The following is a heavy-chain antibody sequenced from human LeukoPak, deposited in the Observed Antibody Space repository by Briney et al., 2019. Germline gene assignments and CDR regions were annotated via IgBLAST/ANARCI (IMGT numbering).Heavy chain of an antibody. Sequence: PGGSLRPSCAASGFTVSSNYMSWVRQAPGEGLEWVSVIYSGGSTYYADSVKGRFTISRDNSKNTLYLQMNSLRAEDTAVYYCARVLNYYESSGYYYFNDYWGQGTLVTVSS. V-gene: IGHV3-66*01. CDR2: IYSGGST. CDR1: GFTVSSNY. D-gene: IGHD3-22*01. J-gene: IGHJ4*02. CDR3: ARVLNYYESSGYYYFNDY.